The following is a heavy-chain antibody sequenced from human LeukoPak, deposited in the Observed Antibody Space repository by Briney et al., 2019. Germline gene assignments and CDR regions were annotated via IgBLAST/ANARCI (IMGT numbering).Heavy chain of an antibody. D-gene: IGHD6-13*01. Sequence: GGSLRLSCAASGFTFSNYAMSWVRQAPGKRLEWVAVIWYDGSNKYYADSVKGRFTISRDNSKNTLYLQMNSLRAEDTAVYYCARDRLIAAAGIRDGMDVWGQGTTVTVSS. J-gene: IGHJ6*02. CDR2: IWYDGSNK. V-gene: IGHV3-33*08. CDR3: ARDRLIAAAGIRDGMDV. CDR1: GFTFSNYA.